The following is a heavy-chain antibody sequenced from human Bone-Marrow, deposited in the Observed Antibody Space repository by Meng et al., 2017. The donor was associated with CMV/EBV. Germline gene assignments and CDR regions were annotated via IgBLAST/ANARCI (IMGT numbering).Heavy chain of an antibody. V-gene: IGHV4-38-2*02. D-gene: IGHD6-13*01. J-gene: IGHJ4*02. CDR3: ARNIAAADFDY. CDR1: GYSISSGYY. CDR2: IYHSGST. Sequence: SETLSLTCTVSGYSISSGYYWGWIRQPPGKGLEWIGSIYHSGSTYYNPSLKSRVTISVDTSKNQFSLKLSSVTAADTAVYYCARNIAAADFDYWGQGTLVTVS.